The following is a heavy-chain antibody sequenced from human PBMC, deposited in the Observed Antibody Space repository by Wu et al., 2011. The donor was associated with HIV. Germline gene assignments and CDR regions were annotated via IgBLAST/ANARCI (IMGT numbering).Heavy chain of an antibody. D-gene: IGHD2-15*01. V-gene: IGHV1-18*01. Sequence: QVQLVQSGAAVKKPGSSVKVSCKASGGTFNSYGINWVRQAPGQGLEWMGWISAYNGDTDYAQKFQGRVTMTTDTSTSTTYMELRSLRSDDTAVYYCATGPLKDRVPFDYWGQGTLVTVSS. CDR1: GGTFNSYG. CDR3: ATGPLKDRVPFDY. CDR2: ISAYNGDT. J-gene: IGHJ4*02.